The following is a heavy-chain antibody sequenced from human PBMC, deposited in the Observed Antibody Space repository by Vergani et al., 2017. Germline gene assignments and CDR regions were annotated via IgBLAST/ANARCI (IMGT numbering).Heavy chain of an antibody. CDR3: ARSGGSSVYYYYYMDV. V-gene: IGHV5-51*03. Sequence: EVQLVQSGAEVKKPGESLKISCKGSGYSFTSYWIGWVRQMPGKGLEWMGIIYPGDSDTRYSPSFQGQVTISADKSITTAYLQWSSLKASDTDMYYFARSGGSSVYYYYYMDVWGKGTTVTVSS. J-gene: IGHJ6*03. CDR1: GYSFTSYW. D-gene: IGHD6-6*01. CDR2: IYPGDSDT.